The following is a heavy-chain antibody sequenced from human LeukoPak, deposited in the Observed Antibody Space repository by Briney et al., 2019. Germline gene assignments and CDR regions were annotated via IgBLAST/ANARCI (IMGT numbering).Heavy chain of an antibody. CDR1: GFTFSSNS. V-gene: IGHV3-23*01. CDR2: IDFSGRGT. Sequence: GGSLRLSCADSGFTFSSNSMSWVRQAPGKGLEWVSSIDFSGRGTFYADSVKGRFTISRDNSKSTLYLQMSSLRAEDTAVYYCARGAASRFFDSWGQGTLVTVSS. J-gene: IGHJ4*02. CDR3: ARGAASRFFDS.